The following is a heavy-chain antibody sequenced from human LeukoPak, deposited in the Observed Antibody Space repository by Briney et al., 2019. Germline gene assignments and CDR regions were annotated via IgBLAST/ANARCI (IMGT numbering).Heavy chain of an antibody. Sequence: PSETLSLTCTVSGGSIRSSSHYWGWIRQPPGKGLEWIGSIYYGGNTLYNPSLKGRVTMSVDTSKNQFSLRLSFATAADTALYYCARQEYYYDSQPDAFDIWGQGTMVTVSP. CDR2: IYYGGNT. CDR3: ARQEYYYDSQPDAFDI. D-gene: IGHD3-22*01. CDR1: GGSIRSSSHY. J-gene: IGHJ3*02. V-gene: IGHV4-39*01.